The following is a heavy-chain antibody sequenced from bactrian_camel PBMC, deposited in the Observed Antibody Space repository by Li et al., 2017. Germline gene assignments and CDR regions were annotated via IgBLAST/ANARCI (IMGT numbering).Heavy chain of an antibody. Sequence: VQLVESGGGSVQAGGSLTLSCTASEFTFEDSDVGWFRQAPGKEREGVAAIDSDGTTSYSPSVMGRFTISQDNAEKSVSLQMNSLKPEDTAMYYCAAAWWGTRLCRNWDEYNYWGQGTQVTVSS. D-gene: IGHD3*01. J-gene: IGHJ4*01. CDR1: EFTFEDSD. V-gene: IGHV3S63*01. CDR3: AAAWWGTRLCRNWDEYNY. CDR2: IDSDGTT.